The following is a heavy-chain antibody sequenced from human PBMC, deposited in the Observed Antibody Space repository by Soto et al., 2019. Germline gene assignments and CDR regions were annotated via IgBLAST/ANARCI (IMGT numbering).Heavy chain of an antibody. CDR1: GGSIRGGDYY. CDR2: IFYSGNY. J-gene: IGHJ4*02. Sequence: QVQLQESGPGLVKPSQTLSLTCTVSGGSIRGGDYYWSWIRPHPGKGLEWIGYIFYSGNYFYNPSLKSGVTISVDTTKNQFALQLSSVTAADTAIYVCARLSSLYYDADYGGCYVDYWGQGTLVSVSS. V-gene: IGHV4-31*03. CDR3: ARLSSLYYDADYGGCYVDY. D-gene: IGHD3-22*01.